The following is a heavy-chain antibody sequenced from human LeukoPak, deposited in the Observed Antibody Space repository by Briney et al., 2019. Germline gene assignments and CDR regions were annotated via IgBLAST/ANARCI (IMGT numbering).Heavy chain of an antibody. CDR1: GFTFSTYP. V-gene: IGHV3-64D*06. CDR3: VKDFGGSWSNWFDL. Sequence: GGSLRLSCSASGFTFSTYPMHWVRQGPGKGLEYVSAISGNGVSTYYADSVKGRFIISRDNSKNTLYLQMRSLRTEDTAVYHCVKDFGGSWSNWFDLWGPGTLVTVSS. J-gene: IGHJ5*02. CDR2: ISGNGVST. D-gene: IGHD3-3*01.